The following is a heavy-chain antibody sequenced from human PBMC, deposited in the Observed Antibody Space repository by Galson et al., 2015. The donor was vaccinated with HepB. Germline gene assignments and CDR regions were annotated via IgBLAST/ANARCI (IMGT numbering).Heavy chain of an antibody. CDR1: GYTFTSYD. V-gene: IGHV1-8*01. D-gene: IGHD3-9*01. Sequence: SVKVSCKASGYTFTSYDINWVRQATGQGLEWMGWMNPNSGNTGYARKFQGRVTMTRNTSISTAYMELSSLRSEDTAVYYCARSYYDILTGLNWFDPWGQGTLVTVSS. J-gene: IGHJ5*02. CDR3: ARSYYDILTGLNWFDP. CDR2: MNPNSGNT.